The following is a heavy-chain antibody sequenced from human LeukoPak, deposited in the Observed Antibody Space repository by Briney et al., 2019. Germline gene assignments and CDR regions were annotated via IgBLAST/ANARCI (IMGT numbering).Heavy chain of an antibody. CDR1: GFTFSSYS. Sequence: SGGSLRLSCAASGFTFSSYSMNWVRQAPGKGLEWVSSISSSSSYIYYADSVKGRFTISRDNAKNSLYLQMNSLRAEDTAVYYCARDFGDVVVPAARAWYYMDVWGKGTTVTVSS. D-gene: IGHD2-2*01. J-gene: IGHJ6*03. CDR3: ARDFGDVVVPAARAWYYMDV. V-gene: IGHV3-21*01. CDR2: ISSSSSYI.